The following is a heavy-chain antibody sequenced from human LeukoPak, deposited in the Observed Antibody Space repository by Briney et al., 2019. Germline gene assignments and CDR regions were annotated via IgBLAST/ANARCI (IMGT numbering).Heavy chain of an antibody. D-gene: IGHD1-14*01. Sequence: SETLSLTCTVSGGSISSYYWSWIRQPPGKGLEWIGYIYYSGGTNYNPSLKSRVTISVDTSKNQFSLTLSSVTAADTAVYYCASIRTRLYGMDVWGQGTTVTVSS. V-gene: IGHV4-59*01. CDR1: GGSISSYY. CDR2: IYYSGGT. J-gene: IGHJ6*02. CDR3: ASIRTRLYGMDV.